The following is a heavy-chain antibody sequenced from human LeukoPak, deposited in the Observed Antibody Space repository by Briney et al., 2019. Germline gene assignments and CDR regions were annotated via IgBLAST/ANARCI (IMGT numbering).Heavy chain of an antibody. CDR2: ISSNGGST. V-gene: IGHV3-64D*06. CDR1: GFTFSSYA. Sequence: QSGGSLRLSCSASGFTFSSYAMHWVRQAPGKGLEYVSAISSNGGSTYYADSVKGRFTISRDNSKNTLYLQMSSLRAEDTAVYYCVSGYSGYDFDALDYWGQGTLVTVSS. D-gene: IGHD5-12*01. CDR3: VSGYSGYDFDALDY. J-gene: IGHJ4*02.